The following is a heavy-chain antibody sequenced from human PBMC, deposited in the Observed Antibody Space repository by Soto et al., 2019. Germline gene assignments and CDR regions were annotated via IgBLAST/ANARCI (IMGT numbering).Heavy chain of an antibody. CDR2: ISKSSSVI. CDR3: ASVNLRFSYGIDV. CDR1: GSTFSSSE. Sequence: EVQLVESGGGLVQPGGSLRLSCAASGSTFSSSEMHCFRQAPGKVLEWLSYISKSSSVIYYADSVKGRFTISRDNANKLLYLQMNSLRAEDTAVYFCASVNLRFSYGIDVWGQGTTVTVSS. J-gene: IGHJ6*02. V-gene: IGHV3-48*03. D-gene: IGHD3-3*01.